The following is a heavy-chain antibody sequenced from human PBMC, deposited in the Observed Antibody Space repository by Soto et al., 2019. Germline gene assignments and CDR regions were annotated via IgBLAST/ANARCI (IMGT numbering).Heavy chain of an antibody. Sequence: SVKVSCKASGGTFSSYAISWVRQAPGQGLEWMGGIIPIFGTANYAQKFQGRVTITADKSTSTAYMDLNSLRSDDTAVYYCARVRVIRGVIPSHFGLWGQGTQVTVSS. J-gene: IGHJ4*02. D-gene: IGHD3-10*01. V-gene: IGHV1-69*06. CDR3: ARVRVIRGVIPSHFGL. CDR1: GGTFSSYA. CDR2: IIPIFGTA.